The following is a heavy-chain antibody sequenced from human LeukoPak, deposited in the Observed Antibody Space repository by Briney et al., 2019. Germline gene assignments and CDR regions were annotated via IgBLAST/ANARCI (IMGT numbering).Heavy chain of an antibody. CDR1: GFTFSTYS. Sequence: GGSLRLSCAASGFTFSTYSMNWVRQAPGKGLEWVSSISSSSSYIYYADSMKGRFTISRDNAKNSLYLQMNSLRAEDTAVYYCARTVYYGSGRGYHYYMDVWGKGTTVTVSS. D-gene: IGHD3-10*01. CDR2: ISSSSSYI. J-gene: IGHJ6*03. V-gene: IGHV3-21*01. CDR3: ARTVYYGSGRGYHYYMDV.